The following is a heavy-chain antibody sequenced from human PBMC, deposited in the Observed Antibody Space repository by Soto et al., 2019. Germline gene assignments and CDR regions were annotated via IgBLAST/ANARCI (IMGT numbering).Heavy chain of an antibody. V-gene: IGHV3-74*01. D-gene: IGHD6-13*01. J-gene: IGHJ6*03. CDR3: ARAVGIAAAGTAPYYYYMDV. CDR1: GFTFSSYW. Sequence: EVQLVESGGGLVQPGGSPRLSCAASGFTFSSYWMHWVRQAPGKGLVWVSRINSDGSSTSYADSVKGRFTISRDNAKNTLYLQMNSLRAEDTAVYYCARAVGIAAAGTAPYYYYMDVWGKGTTVTVSS. CDR2: INSDGSST.